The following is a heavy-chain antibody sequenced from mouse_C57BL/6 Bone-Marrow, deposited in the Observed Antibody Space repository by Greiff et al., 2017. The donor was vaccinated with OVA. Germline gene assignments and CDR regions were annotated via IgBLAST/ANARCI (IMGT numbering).Heavy chain of an antibody. J-gene: IGHJ1*03. CDR1: GYTFTSYW. V-gene: IGHV1-69*01. CDR3: ARRRDYGDWYFDV. Sequence: QVQLQQPGAELVMPGASVKLSCKASGYTFTSYWMHWVKQRPGQGLEWIGELDPSDSYTNYNQKFKGKSTLTVDKSSSTAYMQLSSLTSEDSAVYDCARRRDYGDWYFDVWGTGTTVTVSS. CDR2: LDPSDSYT. D-gene: IGHD2-4*01.